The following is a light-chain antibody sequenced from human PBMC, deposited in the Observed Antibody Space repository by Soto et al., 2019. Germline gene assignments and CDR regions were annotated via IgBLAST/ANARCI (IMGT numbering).Light chain of an antibody. CDR2: DNS. Sequence: QSVLTQPPSLSAAPGQKVTISCSGARSNIGKNFVSRYQHLPGTAPKLLIYDNSQRPSGIPDRFSGSKSGTSATLGITGLQTGDEADYYCATWDTDLGTGEVVFGGGTKLTVL. CDR3: ATWDTDLGTGEVV. J-gene: IGLJ2*01. V-gene: IGLV1-51*01. CDR1: RSNIGKNF.